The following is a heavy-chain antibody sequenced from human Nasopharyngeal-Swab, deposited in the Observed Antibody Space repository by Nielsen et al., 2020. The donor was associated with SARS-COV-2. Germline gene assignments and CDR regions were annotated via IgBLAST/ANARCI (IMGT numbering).Heavy chain of an antibody. V-gene: IGHV3-21*04. CDR1: GFTFSDYS. J-gene: IGHJ4*02. CDR3: ARDVYGSSGYYSDY. CDR2: ITSSSRYI. Sequence: GESLKISCAASGFTFSDYSMNWVRQTPGKGLAWVSSITSSSRYIYYADSVKGRFTISRHNSKNTLYLQMNSLRAEDTAVYYCARDVYGSSGYYSDYWGQGTLVTVSS. D-gene: IGHD3-22*01.